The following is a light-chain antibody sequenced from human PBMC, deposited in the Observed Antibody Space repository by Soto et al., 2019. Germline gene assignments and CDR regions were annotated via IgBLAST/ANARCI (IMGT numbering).Light chain of an antibody. CDR2: EVS. CDR3: SSYTRSSLGV. Sequence: QSALTQPASVSGSPGQSITISCTGTSSDVGGYNYVSWYQQHPGKAPKLMIYEVSNRPSGVSNRFSGSKSGNTASLTISGLQAEDEADYYCSSYTRSSLGVFGGGTKVTVL. CDR1: SSDVGGYNY. J-gene: IGLJ3*02. V-gene: IGLV2-14*01.